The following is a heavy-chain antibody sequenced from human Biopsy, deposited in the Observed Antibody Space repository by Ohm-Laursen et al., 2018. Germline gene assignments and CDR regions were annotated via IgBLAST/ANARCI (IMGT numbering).Heavy chain of an antibody. D-gene: IGHD3-22*01. CDR1: GYTLTSYY. Sequence: SVKVSCKASGYTLTSYYIHWVRQAPGQGLEWMGWINAKTGDTNYAQKFQGRVTMTRDTSISTAYVDLSSLRSDDTAVYYCTRGGYYYDSLAYYYWFDPWGQGTLVTVSS. J-gene: IGHJ5*02. V-gene: IGHV1-2*02. CDR2: INAKTGDT. CDR3: TRGGYYYDSLAYYYWFDP.